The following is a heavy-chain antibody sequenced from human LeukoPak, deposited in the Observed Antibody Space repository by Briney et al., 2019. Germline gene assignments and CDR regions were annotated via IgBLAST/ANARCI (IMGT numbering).Heavy chain of an antibody. CDR3: ARERAFDI. V-gene: IGHV3-7*01. Sequence: GGSLRLSCVASRFTFSSYWMSWVRQAPGKGLEWVANIKQDGSEKYYVDSVKGRFTISRDNAKNSLYLQMNSLRAEDTAVYYCARERAFDIWGQGTMVTVSS. J-gene: IGHJ3*02. CDR1: RFTFSSYW. CDR2: IKQDGSEK.